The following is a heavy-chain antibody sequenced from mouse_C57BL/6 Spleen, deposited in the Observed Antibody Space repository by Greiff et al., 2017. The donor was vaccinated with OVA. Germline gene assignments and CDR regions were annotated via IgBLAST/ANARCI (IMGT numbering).Heavy chain of an antibody. CDR3: ARRSFDY. Sequence: SGPELVKPGASVKISCKASGYSFTGYYMNWVKQSPEKSLEWIGEINPSTGGTTYNQKFKAKATLTVDKSSSTAYMQLKSLTSEDSAVYYCARRSFDYWGQGTTLTVSS. CDR2: INPSTGGT. CDR1: GYSFTGYY. J-gene: IGHJ2*01. V-gene: IGHV1-42*01.